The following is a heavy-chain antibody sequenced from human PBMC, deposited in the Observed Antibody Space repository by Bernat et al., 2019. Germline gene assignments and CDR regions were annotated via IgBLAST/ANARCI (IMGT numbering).Heavy chain of an antibody. V-gene: IGHV3-53*02. J-gene: IGHJ4*02. D-gene: IGHD3-3*01. CDR3: VRAAVAAYYDFWSGYYSWDY. Sequence: EVQLVETGGGLIQPGGSLRLSCAASGFTVSSNYMSWVRQAPGKGLEWVSVIYSGGSTYYADSVKGRFTISRDNSKNTLYLQMNSLRAEDTAVYYCVRAAVAAYYDFWSGYYSWDYWGQGTLVTVSS. CDR1: GFTVSSNY. CDR2: IYSGGST.